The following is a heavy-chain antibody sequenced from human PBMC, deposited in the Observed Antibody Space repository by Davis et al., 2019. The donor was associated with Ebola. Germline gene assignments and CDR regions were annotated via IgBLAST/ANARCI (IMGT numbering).Heavy chain of an antibody. CDR1: GGSFSGYY. V-gene: IGHV4-34*01. CDR3: ARHSTSDPTQRWFDP. D-gene: IGHD2/OR15-2a*01. Sequence: MPSETLSLTCAVYGGSFSGYYWYWIRQPPGKGLEWIGEINHSGSTNYNPSLKSRVTISVDKSKNQFSLKLSSVTAADTAVYYCARHSTSDPTQRWFDPWGQGTLVTVSS. J-gene: IGHJ5*02. CDR2: INHSGST.